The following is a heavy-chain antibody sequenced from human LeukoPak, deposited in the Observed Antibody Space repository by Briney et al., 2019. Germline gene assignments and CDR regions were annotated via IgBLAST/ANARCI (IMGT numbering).Heavy chain of an antibody. Sequence: SETLSLTCAVYGGSFRAYYWTWIRQPPRKGLEWIGDINHSGSSNYNSSLRSRVTISVDTSYKQFSLRLSSVTAADTAVYYCAPRGDIEHSYVYGKWFDPWGQGTRVTVSS. CDR2: INHSGSS. J-gene: IGHJ5*02. CDR1: GGSFRAYY. D-gene: IGHD5-18*01. CDR3: APRGDIEHSYVYGKWFDP. V-gene: IGHV4-34*01.